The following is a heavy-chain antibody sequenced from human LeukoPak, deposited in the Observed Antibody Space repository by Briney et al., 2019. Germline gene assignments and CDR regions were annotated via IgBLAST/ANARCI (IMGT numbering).Heavy chain of an antibody. CDR2: IIPILGIA. V-gene: IGHV1-69*04. D-gene: IGHD3-22*01. Sequence: SVNVSCKASGGTFSSYAISWVRQAPGQGLEWMGSIIPILGIANYAQKFQGRVTITADKSTSTAYMELSSLRSEDTAVYYCARGHMIVVPSPYYFDYWGQGTLVTVSS. CDR1: GGTFSSYA. J-gene: IGHJ4*02. CDR3: ARGHMIVVPSPYYFDY.